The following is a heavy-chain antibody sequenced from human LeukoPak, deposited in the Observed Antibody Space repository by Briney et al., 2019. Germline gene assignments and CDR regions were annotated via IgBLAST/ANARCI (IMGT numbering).Heavy chain of an antibody. Sequence: GGSLRLSCAASGFTFDDYTIHWVRQAPGKGLEWVSLISWDGGRTYYADSVKGRFTISRDNSKNSLYLQMNSLRTEDTALYYCAKDIDRGGPYYYYMDVWGKGTTVTVSS. J-gene: IGHJ6*03. V-gene: IGHV3-43*01. CDR3: AKDIDRGGPYYYYMDV. D-gene: IGHD2-15*01. CDR2: ISWDGGRT. CDR1: GFTFDDYT.